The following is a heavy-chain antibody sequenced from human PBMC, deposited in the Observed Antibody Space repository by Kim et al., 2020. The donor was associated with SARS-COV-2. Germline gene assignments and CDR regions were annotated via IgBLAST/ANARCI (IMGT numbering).Heavy chain of an antibody. V-gene: IGHV3-33*01. CDR3: ARDSVPAAYGAYYGMDV. Sequence: GGSLRLSCAASGFTFSSYGMHWVRQAPGKGLEWVAVIWYDGSNKYYADSVKGRFTISRDNSKNTLYLQMNSLRAEDTAVYYCARDSVPAAYGAYYGMDVWGQGTTVTVSS. D-gene: IGHD2-2*01. CDR2: IWYDGSNK. J-gene: IGHJ6*02. CDR1: GFTFSSYG.